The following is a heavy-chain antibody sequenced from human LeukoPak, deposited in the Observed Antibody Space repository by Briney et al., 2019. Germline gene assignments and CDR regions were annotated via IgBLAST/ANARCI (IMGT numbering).Heavy chain of an antibody. D-gene: IGHD3-10*01. J-gene: IGHJ3*02. Sequence: PGGSLRLSCEVSGVTLRSYHRKWVRQAQGKGLEWVSSIGSSGSYIYYADSLTGRFTISRDNAKNSLYLQMNSLRAEDTAVYYCAREVRGVNHDAFDIWGQGTMVTVSS. V-gene: IGHV3-21*04. CDR2: IGSSGSYI. CDR3: AREVRGVNHDAFDI. CDR1: GVTLRSYH.